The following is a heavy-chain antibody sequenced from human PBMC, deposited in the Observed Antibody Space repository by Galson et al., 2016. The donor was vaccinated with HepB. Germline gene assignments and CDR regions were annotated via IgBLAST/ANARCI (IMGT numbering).Heavy chain of an antibody. Sequence: SVKVSCKASGGTFSTYAIGWVRQAPGQGLEWMGGIIPIFGTASYAQKFQGRVTITAATSPSTAYMELSSLRYEDTAVYYCARPQYQLLNPYGMDVWGQGTTVTVSS. V-gene: IGHV1-69*06. D-gene: IGHD2-2*02. CDR1: GGTFSTYA. CDR3: ARPQYQLLNPYGMDV. J-gene: IGHJ6*02. CDR2: IIPIFGTA.